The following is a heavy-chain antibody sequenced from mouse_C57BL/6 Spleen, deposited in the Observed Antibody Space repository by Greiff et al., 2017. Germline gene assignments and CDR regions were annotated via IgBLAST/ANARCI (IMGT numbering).Heavy chain of an antibody. V-gene: IGHV1-52*01. CDR3: ATYGSSYSLYWYFDV. CDR2: IDPSDSET. CDR1: GYTFTSYW. J-gene: IGHJ1*03. D-gene: IGHD1-1*01. Sequence: VQLQQPGAELVRPGSSVKLSCKASGYTFTSYWMHWVKQRPIQGLEWIGNIDPSDSETHYNQKFKDKAPLTVDKSSSTAYMQLSSLTSEDSAVYYCATYGSSYSLYWYFDVWGTGTTVTVSS.